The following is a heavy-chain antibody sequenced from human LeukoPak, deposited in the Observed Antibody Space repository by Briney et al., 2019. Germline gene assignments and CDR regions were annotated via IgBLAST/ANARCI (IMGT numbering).Heavy chain of an antibody. CDR2: ISSSGSTI. CDR3: ARDLQYSYGFHY. Sequence: GGSLRLSCAASGFTFCDYYMSWIRPAPGKGLGWVSYISSSGSTIYYADSVKVRFTISRDNANNSLYLQRNRLRAEDTAVYYCARDLQYSYGFHYWGQGILVTVSS. J-gene: IGHJ4*02. D-gene: IGHD5-18*01. CDR1: GFTFCDYY. V-gene: IGHV3-11*01.